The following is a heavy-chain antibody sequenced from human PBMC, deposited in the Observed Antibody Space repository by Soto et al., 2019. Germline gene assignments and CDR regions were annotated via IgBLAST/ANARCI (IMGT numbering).Heavy chain of an antibody. J-gene: IGHJ6*02. CDR1: GLLFSAHA. V-gene: IGHV3-30-3*01. CDR3: ARAYCGGDCHPYYYAMDV. CDR2: ISFDGTNE. D-gene: IGHD2-21*02. Sequence: LRLSCAASGLLFSAHALHWVRQAPGKGLEWVAVISFDGTNEYYVDSVKGRFTISRDDSQNTLYLQMNSLRAEDTALYYCARAYCGGDCHPYYYAMDVWGQGTTVTVSS.